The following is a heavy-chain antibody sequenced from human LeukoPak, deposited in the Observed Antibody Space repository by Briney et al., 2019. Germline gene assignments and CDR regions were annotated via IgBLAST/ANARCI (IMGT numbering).Heavy chain of an antibody. J-gene: IGHJ5*02. CDR3: ARTLGYCSGGSCYRGVGPNWFDP. D-gene: IGHD2-15*01. CDR2: IYSGGST. Sequence: GGSLRLSCAASGLTVSSNYMSCVRQAPGKGLEWVSVIYSGGSTYYEDSVKGRFTISRDNSKNKLYLQMNSLRAEDTAVYYCARTLGYCSGGSCYRGVGPNWFDPWGQGTLVTVSS. CDR1: GLTVSSNY. V-gene: IGHV3-53*01.